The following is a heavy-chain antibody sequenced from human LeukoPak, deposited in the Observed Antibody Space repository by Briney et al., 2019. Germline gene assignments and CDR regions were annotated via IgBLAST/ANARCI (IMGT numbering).Heavy chain of an antibody. CDR3: ARDLRTITAATCFDL. CDR1: GASISNGIYY. Sequence: PSQTLSLTCSVSGASISNGIYYWSWIRQHPGKGLEWIGYIYYSGSTYYNPYLKSRVTISVDTSKNQFSLKLSSVTAADTAVYYCARDLRTITAATCFDLWGQGTLVTVSS. J-gene: IGHJ4*02. V-gene: IGHV4-31*03. CDR2: IYYSGST. D-gene: IGHD6-13*01.